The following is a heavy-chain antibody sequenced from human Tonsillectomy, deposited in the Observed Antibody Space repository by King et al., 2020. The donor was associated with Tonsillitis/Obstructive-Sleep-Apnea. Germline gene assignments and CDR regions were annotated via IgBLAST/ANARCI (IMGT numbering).Heavy chain of an antibody. D-gene: IGHD4-11*01. Sequence: QLVQSGAEVKKPGSSVRVSCKPSGGTFNTYPIIWVRQAPGQGLEWMGGIIPVFGTPNYAQKFHGRVTITADESTSTAYMELSSLRSEDTAVYYCAGGRRTTDYYSYHYMDVWGKGTTVTVSS. V-gene: IGHV1-69*12. CDR1: GGTFNTYP. CDR2: IIPVFGTP. CDR3: AGGRRTTDYYSYHYMDV. J-gene: IGHJ6*03.